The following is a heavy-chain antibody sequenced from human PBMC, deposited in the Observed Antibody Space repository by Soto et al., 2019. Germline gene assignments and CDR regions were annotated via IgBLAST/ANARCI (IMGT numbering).Heavy chain of an antibody. CDR1: GGTFSSYA. CDR3: ARVPWIKLGYYYGIDV. Sequence: SVKVSCKASGGTFSSYAISWVRQAPGQGLEWMGGIIPIFGTANYAQKFQGRVTITADKSTSTAYMELSSLRSEDTAVYYCARVPWIKLGYYYGIDVSGQGTTVTVYS. V-gene: IGHV1-69*06. D-gene: IGHD5-18*01. J-gene: IGHJ6*02. CDR2: IIPIFGTA.